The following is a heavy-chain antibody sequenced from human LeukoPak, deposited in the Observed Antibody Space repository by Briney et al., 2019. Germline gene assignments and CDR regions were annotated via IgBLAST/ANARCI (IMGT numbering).Heavy chain of an antibody. CDR3: ARWPRSYYYSYGMDV. Sequence: SETLSLTCAVYGGSFSGYYWSWIRQPPGKGLEWIGEINHSGSTNYNPSLKSRVTISVDTSKNKFSLKLSYVTAADTAVYYCARWPRSYYYSYGMDVWGQGTTVTVSS. CDR2: INHSGST. V-gene: IGHV4-34*01. J-gene: IGHJ6*02. CDR1: GGSFSGYY.